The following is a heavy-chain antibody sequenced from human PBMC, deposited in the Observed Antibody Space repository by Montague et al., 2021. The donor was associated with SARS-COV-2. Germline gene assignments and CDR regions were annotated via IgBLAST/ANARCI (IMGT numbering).Heavy chain of an antibody. CDR2: VSSSGST. CDR1: GDAISDNTYK. V-gene: IGHV4-39*01. CDR3: ARLALRGWPSYYLYGLDV. D-gene: IGHD6-19*01. Sequence: SETLSLTCTVSGDAISDNTYKWGWIRQPPGKGLELIASVSSSGSTHYNPSLQSRVTLSVDTSKNELSLKLTSVTAADTSVYYCARLALRGWPSYYLYGLDVWGQGTMITVSS. J-gene: IGHJ6*02.